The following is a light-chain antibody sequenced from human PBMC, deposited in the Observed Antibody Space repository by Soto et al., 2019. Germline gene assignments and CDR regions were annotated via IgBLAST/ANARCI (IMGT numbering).Light chain of an antibody. J-gene: IGLJ3*02. CDR2: NNN. V-gene: IGLV1-44*01. Sequence: QPVLTQPPSASGTPGQRVTIPCSGSSSNIGSNFVNWYQQLPGTAPKLLMYNNNQRPSGVPDRFSCSKSGTSASLAISGLQSEDEADYHCATWDDSLNGLVFGGGTKLTVL. CDR3: ATWDDSLNGLV. CDR1: SSNIGSNF.